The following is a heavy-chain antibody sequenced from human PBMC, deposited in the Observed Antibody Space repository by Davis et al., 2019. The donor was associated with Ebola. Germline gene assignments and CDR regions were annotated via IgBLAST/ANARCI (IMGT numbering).Heavy chain of an antibody. J-gene: IGHJ6*02. CDR3: ARLGYCSSTSCYTPYYYYGMDV. CDR1: GGSISSSSYY. D-gene: IGHD2-2*02. Sequence: MPGGSLRLSCTVSGGSISSSSYYWGWIRQPPGKGLEWIGSIYYSGSTYYNPSLKSRVTISVDTSKNQFSLKLSSVTAADTAVYYCARLGYCSSTSCYTPYYYYGMDVWGQGTTVTVSS. CDR2: IYYSGST. V-gene: IGHV4-39*01.